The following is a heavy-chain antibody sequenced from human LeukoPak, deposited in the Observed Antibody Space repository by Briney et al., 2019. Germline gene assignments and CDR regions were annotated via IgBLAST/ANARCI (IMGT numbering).Heavy chain of an antibody. V-gene: IGHV4-59*03. D-gene: IGHD3-22*01. CDR1: GGSISSYY. CDR3: ATYYSDSSAYVHYLDS. J-gene: IGHJ4*02. CDR2: IYYSGST. Sequence: PSETLSLTCTVSGGSISSYYWSWIRQPPGKGLEWIGYIYYSGSTNYNPSLKSRVTISVDTSKNQFSLKLNSVTAADTAVYYCATYYSDSSAYVHYLDSWGQGTLVTVSS.